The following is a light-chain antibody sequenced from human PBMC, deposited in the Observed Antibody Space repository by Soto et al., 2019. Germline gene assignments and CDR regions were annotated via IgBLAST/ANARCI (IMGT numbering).Light chain of an antibody. CDR3: SSSLRSVKLV. V-gene: IGLV2-23*02. Sequence: QSVLTQPASVSASPGQSITITCTGGNSDIGTTNFVSWYQQYPGKGPKLIIYEVTKRPSGVSTRFAGSRSGTTASLTISGLQAEDEAHYYCSSSLRSVKLVFGGGTKVTVL. J-gene: IGLJ2*01. CDR2: EVT. CDR1: NSDIGTTNF.